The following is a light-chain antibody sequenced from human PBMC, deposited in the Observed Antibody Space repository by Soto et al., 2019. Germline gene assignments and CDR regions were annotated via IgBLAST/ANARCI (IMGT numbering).Light chain of an antibody. CDR2: AAS. V-gene: IGKV1-12*01. Sequence: DIQMTQSPSSVSASVGDRVTITCRASQDITTSLAWYQQKPGKAPELLIYAASRLQAGVPSRFSGSGSGTDYTLSISSLQPEDFATYYCQHGHTFPPSFGGGTKVEIQ. CDR1: QDITTS. CDR3: QHGHTFPPS. J-gene: IGKJ4*01.